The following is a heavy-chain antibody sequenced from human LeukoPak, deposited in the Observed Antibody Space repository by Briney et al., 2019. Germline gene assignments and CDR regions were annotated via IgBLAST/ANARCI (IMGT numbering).Heavy chain of an antibody. D-gene: IGHD2-2*01. CDR3: ARKWAYCSSTSCLGMDV. J-gene: IGHJ6*04. CDR2: INPNSGGT. V-gene: IGHV1-2*02. Sequence: GASVKVSCKASGYTFTGYYMHWVRQAPGQGLEWMGWINPNSGGTNYAQKFQGRVTMTRDTSISTAYMELSRLRSDDTAVYYCARKWAYCSSTSCLGMDVWGKGTTVTISS. CDR1: GYTFTGYY.